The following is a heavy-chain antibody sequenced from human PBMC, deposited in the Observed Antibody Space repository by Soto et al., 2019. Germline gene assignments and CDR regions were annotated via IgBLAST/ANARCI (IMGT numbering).Heavy chain of an antibody. CDR2: IYYSGST. J-gene: IGHJ5*02. D-gene: IGHD5-12*01. Sequence: SETLSHTCTVSGGSISSYYWSRIRQPSGKGLEWIGYIYYSGSTNYNPSLKSRVTISVDTSKNQFSLKLSSVTAADTAVYYCARQTLSGYSGYADWFDPWGQGTLVTVS. CDR1: GGSISSYY. CDR3: ARQTLSGYSGYADWFDP. V-gene: IGHV4-59*08.